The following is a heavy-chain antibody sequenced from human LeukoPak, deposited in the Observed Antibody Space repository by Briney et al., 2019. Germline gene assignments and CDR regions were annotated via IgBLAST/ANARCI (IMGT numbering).Heavy chain of an antibody. D-gene: IGHD3-22*01. CDR1: GYTFTGYY. CDR2: INPNSGGT. CDR3: ARDLAGPYYYDSSGVDY. V-gene: IGHV1-2*06. J-gene: IGHJ4*02. Sequence: ASVKVSCKASGYTFTGYYMHWVRQAPGQGLEWMGRINPNSGGTNYAQKFQGRVTMTRETSISTAYMELSRLRSDDTAVYYCARDLAGPYYYDSSGVDYWGQGTLVTVSS.